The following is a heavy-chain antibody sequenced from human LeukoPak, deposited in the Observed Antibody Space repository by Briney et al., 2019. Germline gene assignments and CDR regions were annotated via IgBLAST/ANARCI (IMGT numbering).Heavy chain of an antibody. J-gene: IGHJ4*02. D-gene: IGHD2-21*02. CDR1: GGSISSSSYY. CDR2: IYYNGST. CDR3: AFYCGGDCLHFDY. V-gene: IGHV4-39*07. Sequence: SETLSLTCTVSGGSISSSSYYWGWIRQPPGKGLEWIGSIYYNGSTYYNPSLKSRVTISVDTSKNQFSLKLSSVTAADTAVYYCAFYCGGDCLHFDYWGQGTLVTVSS.